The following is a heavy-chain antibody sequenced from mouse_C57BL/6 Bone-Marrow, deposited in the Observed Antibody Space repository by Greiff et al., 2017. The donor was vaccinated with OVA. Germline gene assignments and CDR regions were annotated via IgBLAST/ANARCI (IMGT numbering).Heavy chain of an antibody. CDR3: AICLVFAY. J-gene: IGHJ3*01. V-gene: IGHV1-74*01. CDR1: GYTFTSYW. CDR2: IHPSDSDT. Sequence: VQLQQSGAELVKPGASVKVSFKASGYTFTSYWMHWVKQRPGQGLEWIGRIHPSDSDTNYNQKFKGKATLTVDKSSSTAYMQLSSLTSEDSAVYYCAICLVFAYWGQGTLVTVSA.